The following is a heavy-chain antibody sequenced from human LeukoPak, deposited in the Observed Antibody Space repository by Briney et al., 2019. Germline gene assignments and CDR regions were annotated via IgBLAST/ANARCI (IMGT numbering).Heavy chain of an antibody. CDR1: GGSISSYY. V-gene: IGHV4-59*08. CDR2: IYYSGST. D-gene: IGHD3-22*01. Sequence: SETLSLTCTVSGGSISSYYWSWIRQPPGKGLEWIGYIYYSGSTNYNPSLKSRVIISVDTSKNQFSLKLSSVTAADTAVYYCARLLDYYDSSGYYAYFDYWGQGTLVTVSS. J-gene: IGHJ4*02. CDR3: ARLLDYYDSSGYYAYFDY.